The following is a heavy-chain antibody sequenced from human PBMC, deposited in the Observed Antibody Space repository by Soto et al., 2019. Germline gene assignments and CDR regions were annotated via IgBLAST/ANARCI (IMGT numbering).Heavy chain of an antibody. CDR2: ISGSGGST. V-gene: IGHV3-23*01. J-gene: IGHJ6*02. D-gene: IGHD3-10*01. CDR1: GFTFSSYA. Sequence: GGSLRLSCAASGFTFSSYAMSWVRQAPGKGLEWVSAISGSGGSTYYADSVKGRFTISRDNSKNTLYLQMNSLRAEDTAVYYCAKTITPYYYYGMAVWGQGTTVTVSS. CDR3: AKTITPYYYYGMAV.